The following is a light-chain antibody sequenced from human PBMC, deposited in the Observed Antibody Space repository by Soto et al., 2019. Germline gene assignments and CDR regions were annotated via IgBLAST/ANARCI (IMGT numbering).Light chain of an antibody. CDR1: QGIGST. CDR3: QQYGFSLIT. V-gene: IGKV3-20*01. Sequence: EIVLTQSPAALSVSPWERVTLSGRASQGIGSTLAWYQQKPGQAPRLLIYGASIRATGIPDRFSGSGSGTDFTLTISRLEPEDFAVYYCQQYGFSLITFDQGTRLEIK. CDR2: GAS. J-gene: IGKJ5*01.